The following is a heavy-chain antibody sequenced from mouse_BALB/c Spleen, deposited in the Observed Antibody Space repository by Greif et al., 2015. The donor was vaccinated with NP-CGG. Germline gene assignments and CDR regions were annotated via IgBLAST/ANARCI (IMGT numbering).Heavy chain of an antibody. CDR1: GYTFTSYY. CDR2: INPSNGGT. CDR3: TRYGGLDHFYAMDY. D-gene: IGHD1-1*02. V-gene: IGHV1S81*02. Sequence: QVQLQQSGAELVKPGASVKLSCKASGYTFTSYYMYWVKQRPGQGLEWIGGINPSNGGTNFNEKFKSKATLTVDKSSSTAYMQLSSLTSGDSAVYYCTRYGGLDHFYAMDYWGQGTSVTVSS. J-gene: IGHJ4*01.